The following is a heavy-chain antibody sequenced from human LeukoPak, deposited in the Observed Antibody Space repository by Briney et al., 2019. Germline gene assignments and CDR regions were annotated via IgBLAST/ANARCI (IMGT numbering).Heavy chain of an antibody. V-gene: IGHV3-30-3*01. CDR3: ARAMVRGVNNYYYGMDV. CDR1: GFTFSSYA. Sequence: GGSLRLSCAASGFTFSSYAMHWVRQAPGKGLEWVAVISYDGSYKYYADSVKGRFTISRDNSKNTLYLQMNSLRAEDTAVYYCARAMVRGVNNYYYGMDVWGQGTTVTVSS. CDR2: ISYDGSYK. D-gene: IGHD3-10*01. J-gene: IGHJ6*02.